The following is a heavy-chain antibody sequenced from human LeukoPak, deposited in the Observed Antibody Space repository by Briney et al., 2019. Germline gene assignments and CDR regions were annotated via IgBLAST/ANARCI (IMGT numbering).Heavy chain of an antibody. V-gene: IGHV3-33*06. CDR1: GFTFSSYG. CDR3: AKGVDIVVVPAAIGGFDY. J-gene: IGHJ4*02. CDR2: IWYDGSNK. D-gene: IGHD2-2*02. Sequence: GGSLRLSCAASGFTFSSYGMHWVRQAPGKGLEWVAVIWYDGSNKYYADSVKGRFTISRDNSKNTLYLQMNSLRAEDTAVYYCAKGVDIVVVPAAIGGFDYWGQGTLVTVSS.